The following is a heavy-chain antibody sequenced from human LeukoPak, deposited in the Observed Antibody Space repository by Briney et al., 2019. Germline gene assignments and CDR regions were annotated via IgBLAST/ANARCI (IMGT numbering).Heavy chain of an antibody. CDR2: IGSGGGDT. V-gene: IGHV3-23*01. CDR3: RPPDSHGLGSPY. J-gene: IGHJ4*02. CDR1: GFTFSSST. Sequence: PGGSLRLSCAVSGFTFSSSTMYGVREAPGKGLEWVSAIGSGGGDTYYADSVQGRFTISRDNPTNTLFLQMDSLRAEDTAVYYCRPPDSHGLGSPYWSQGTLVTVS. D-gene: IGHD3-10*01.